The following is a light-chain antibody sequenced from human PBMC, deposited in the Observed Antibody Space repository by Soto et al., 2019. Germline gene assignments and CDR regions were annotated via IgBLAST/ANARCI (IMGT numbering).Light chain of an antibody. Sequence: EIVLTQSPGTLSLSPWERATLSCRASQSVSNDLAWYQQKPGQAPRLLIYGASNRATGIPDRFSGSGSGTDFTLTISRLEPEDFAVYYCQQYGSLPLTFGGGTKVDIK. CDR1: QSVSND. J-gene: IGKJ4*01. CDR2: GAS. V-gene: IGKV3-20*01. CDR3: QQYGSLPLT.